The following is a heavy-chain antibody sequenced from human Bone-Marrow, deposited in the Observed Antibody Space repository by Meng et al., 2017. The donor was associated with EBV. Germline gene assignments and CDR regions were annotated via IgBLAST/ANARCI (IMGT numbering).Heavy chain of an antibody. J-gene: IGHJ5*02. V-gene: IGHV4-4*02. D-gene: IGHD1-26*01. CDR2: IYHSGST. CDR1: GGSISSGNW. CDR3: ARDSLWGRLKGAMDA. Sequence: QVQLQESGPGLVKPSGXLSLTCXVSGGSISSGNWWTWVRQPPGKGLEWIGEIYHSGSTNYNPSLVSRVTISVDKSKNQFSLKLNSVTAADTAVYYCARDSLWGRLKGAMDAWGQGPLVTVAS.